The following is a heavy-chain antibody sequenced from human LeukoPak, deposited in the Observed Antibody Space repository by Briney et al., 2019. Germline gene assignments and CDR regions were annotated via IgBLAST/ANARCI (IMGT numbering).Heavy chain of an antibody. Sequence: SETLSLTCTVSGGSISSGSYYWSWIRQPAGKGLEWIGRVYTSGSTNYNPSLKSRVTISVDTSQNQFSLKLTSVTPADTAVYYCAKTAKYYYGSETYYFFEYWGQGTLVTVSS. CDR3: AKTAKYYYGSETYYFFEY. J-gene: IGHJ4*02. D-gene: IGHD3-10*01. CDR2: VYTSGST. V-gene: IGHV4-61*02. CDR1: GGSISSGSYY.